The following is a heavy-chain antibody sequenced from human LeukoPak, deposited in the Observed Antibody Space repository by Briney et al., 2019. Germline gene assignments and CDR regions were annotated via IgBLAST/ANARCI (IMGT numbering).Heavy chain of an antibody. V-gene: IGHV3-21*01. CDR2: ISSSSSYI. CDR1: GFTFDDYG. J-gene: IGHJ4*02. Sequence: GGSLRLSCAASGFTFDDYGMSWVRQAPGKGLEWVSSISSSSSYIYYADSVKGRFTISRDNAKNSLYLQMNSLRAEDTAVYYCARDPQLGYFDWSHLDYWGQGTLVTVSS. CDR3: ARDPQLGYFDWSHLDY. D-gene: IGHD3-9*01.